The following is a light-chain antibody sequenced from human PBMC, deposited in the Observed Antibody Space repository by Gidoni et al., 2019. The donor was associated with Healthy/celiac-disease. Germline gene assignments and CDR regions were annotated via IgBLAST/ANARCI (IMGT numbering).Light chain of an antibody. CDR1: QSISSW. V-gene: IGKV1-5*03. Sequence: DIQMTQSPSTLSASVGDRVTITCRASQSISSWLAWYQQQPGKAPKLLIYKASSLESGVPSRFSGSGSETEFTLTSSSLQPDDFATYYCQQNNSYPWTFGQGTKVEIK. CDR3: QQNNSYPWT. J-gene: IGKJ1*01. CDR2: KAS.